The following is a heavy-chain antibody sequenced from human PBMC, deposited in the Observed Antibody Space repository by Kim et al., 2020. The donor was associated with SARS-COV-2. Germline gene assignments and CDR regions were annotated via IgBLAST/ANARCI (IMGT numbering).Heavy chain of an antibody. D-gene: IGHD3-9*01. CDR2: ISSSSSYI. CDR3: AREGDDILTGYYEVNDAFDI. V-gene: IGHV3-21*01. J-gene: IGHJ3*02. CDR1: GFTFSSYS. Sequence: GGSLRLSCAASGFTFSSYSMNWVRQAPGKGLEWVSSISSSSSYIYYADSVKGRFTISRDNAKNSLYLQMNSLRAEDTAVYYCAREGDDILTGYYEVNDAFDIWGQGTMVTVSS.